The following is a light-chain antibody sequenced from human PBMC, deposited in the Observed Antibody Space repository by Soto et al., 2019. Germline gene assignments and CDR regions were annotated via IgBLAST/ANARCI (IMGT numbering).Light chain of an antibody. CDR1: QDMGYF. V-gene: IGKV1-27*01. Sequence: DIPMTQSPSSLSASVGDRVSITGRASQDMGYFLTWYQQRPGKVPKLIIYSASSLFSWAPSRFSGSGSETDFTITIFNLQPDDVATYYCQKYDSAAFPFGPRTRVDIK. J-gene: IGKJ3*01. CDR3: QKYDSAAFP. CDR2: SAS.